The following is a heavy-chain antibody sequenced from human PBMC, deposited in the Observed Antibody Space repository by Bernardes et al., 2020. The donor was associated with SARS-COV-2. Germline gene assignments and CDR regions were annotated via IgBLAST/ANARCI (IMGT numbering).Heavy chain of an antibody. CDR2: IYIDGST. D-gene: IGHD3-3*01. CDR1: GGSISRGSYY. Sequence: SETLSLTCTVSGGSISRGSYYWSWIRQPAGKGLEWIGRIYIDGSTNYNPSLKSRVTISLDTSNNQFSLRLSSVTAADTAVYYCTRDFWSGYAAHWGQGALVTVSS. V-gene: IGHV4-61*02. CDR3: TRDFWSGYAAH. J-gene: IGHJ4*02.